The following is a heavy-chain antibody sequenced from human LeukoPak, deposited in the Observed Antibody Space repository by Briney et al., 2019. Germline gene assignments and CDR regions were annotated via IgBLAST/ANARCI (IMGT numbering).Heavy chain of an antibody. D-gene: IGHD3-10*01. CDR1: GFTFSSYW. CDR2: IKQDGSEK. CDR3: ARDYYYGSGSFPLY. V-gene: IGHV3-7*01. Sequence: GGSLRLSCAASGFTFSSYWMSWVRQAPGKGLEWVANIKQDGSEKYYVDSVKGRFTISRDNAKNSLYLQMNSLRAEDTAVYYCARDYYYGSGSFPLYWGQGTLVTVSS. J-gene: IGHJ4*02.